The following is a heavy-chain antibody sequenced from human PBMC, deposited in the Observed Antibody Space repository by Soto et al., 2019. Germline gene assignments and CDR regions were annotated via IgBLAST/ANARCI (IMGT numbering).Heavy chain of an antibody. CDR3: ARVMTTVSSNWSAP. D-gene: IGHD4-17*01. CDR2: ISAYNGNT. J-gene: IGHJ5*02. Sequence: ASVKVSCKASGYTFTSYGISWVRQAPGQGLEWMGWISAYNGNTNYAQKLQGRVTMTTDTSTSTAYMELRSLRSDDTAVYYCARVMTTVSSNWSAPWGQGTLVTVSS. CDR1: GYTFTSYG. V-gene: IGHV1-18*01.